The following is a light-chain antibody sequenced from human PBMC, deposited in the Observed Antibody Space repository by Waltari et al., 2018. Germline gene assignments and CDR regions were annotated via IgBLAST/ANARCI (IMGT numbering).Light chain of an antibody. V-gene: IGKV3-15*01. CDR3: QHYNNLPLT. Sequence: EIVMTQSPATLSVSPGERATLSCMASQSVSSKLAWYQQRPGQAPRLLIYGASTRATGIPARFTGSGSGTEFTLTISSLQSEDFAVYFCQHYNNLPLTFGGGTKVEI. CDR2: GAS. CDR1: QSVSSK. J-gene: IGKJ4*01.